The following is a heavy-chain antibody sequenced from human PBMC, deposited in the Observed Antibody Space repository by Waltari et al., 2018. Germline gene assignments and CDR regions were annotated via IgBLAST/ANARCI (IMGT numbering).Heavy chain of an antibody. CDR1: GASISSGNW. CDR2: IYHTGTT. J-gene: IGHJ4*02. D-gene: IGHD6-13*01. Sequence: QVQLQESGPGLVRPSETLSLTCAVSGASISSGNWWSWVRQPPGKGLEWIGEIYHTGTTYYNPSLKSRVTTSLDKSKNQLSLKVESVTAADTAVYYCARHIGVSGTRGFDFWGQGTLVTVSS. CDR3: ARHIGVSGTRGFDF. V-gene: IGHV4-4*02.